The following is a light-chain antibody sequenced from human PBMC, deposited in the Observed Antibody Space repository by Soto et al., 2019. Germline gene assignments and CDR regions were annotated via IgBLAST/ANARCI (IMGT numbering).Light chain of an antibody. V-gene: IGKV1-8*01. Sequence: IRMTQSPSSFSASTGDRVTITCRASEGINSYLAWYQQKPGRAPNRLIYAASTLHSGVASRFSGRSSGTDFTLTISRLQSEDYATYYCQQYYIDPFTFGPGTKVDI. CDR3: QQYYIDPFT. J-gene: IGKJ3*01. CDR1: EGINSY. CDR2: AAS.